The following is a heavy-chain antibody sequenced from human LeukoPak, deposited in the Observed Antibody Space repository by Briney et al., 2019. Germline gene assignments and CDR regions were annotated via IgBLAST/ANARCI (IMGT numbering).Heavy chain of an antibody. CDR3: ALGGLWFGELYWFDP. CDR2: IYYSGST. Sequence: TSETLSLTCTVSGGSISSGDYYWSWIRQPPGKGLEWIGYIYYSGSTYYNPSLKSRVTISVDTSKNQFPLKLSSVTAADTAVYYCALGGLWFGELYWFDPWGQGTLVTVSS. D-gene: IGHD3-10*01. CDR1: GGSISSGDYY. V-gene: IGHV4-30-4*01. J-gene: IGHJ5*02.